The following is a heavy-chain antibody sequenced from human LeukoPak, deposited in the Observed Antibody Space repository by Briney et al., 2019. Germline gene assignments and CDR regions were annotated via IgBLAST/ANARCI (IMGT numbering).Heavy chain of an antibody. J-gene: IGHJ4*02. CDR1: GFSVSNNY. D-gene: IGHD3-16*02. Sequence: PGGSLRLSCAPSGFSVSNNYMSWVRQAPGKGLEWVSVIYDGDITYYTDSVKGRFTISRDTSKNTVYLQMNRLRVEDTAIYYCATDKGYLDHWGQGTLVTVSS. CDR3: ATDKGYLDH. CDR2: IYDGDIT. V-gene: IGHV3-53*01.